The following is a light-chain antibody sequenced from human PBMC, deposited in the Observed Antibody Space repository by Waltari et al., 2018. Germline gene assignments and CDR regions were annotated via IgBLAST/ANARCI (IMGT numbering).Light chain of an antibody. CDR2: WAS. V-gene: IGKV4-1*01. Sequence: DIVMTQSPDSLAVSLGERATINCKSSESVLYSSNNKTYLAWYQQKPGQPPKLLIYWASTRQSGVPDRFIGSVSGTDFTLTVSSLQAEDVAVYYCQQYYSTMYTFGQGTKLEIK. CDR1: ESVLYSSNNKTY. J-gene: IGKJ2*01. CDR3: QQYYSTMYT.